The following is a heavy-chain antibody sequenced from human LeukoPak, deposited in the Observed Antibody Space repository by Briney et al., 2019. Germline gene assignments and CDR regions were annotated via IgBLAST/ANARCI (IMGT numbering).Heavy chain of an antibody. J-gene: IGHJ4*02. CDR3: AKNNRRYCSGGSCALFDY. Sequence: PGGSLRLSCAASGFTFSSYAMSWVRQAPGKGLEWVSAISGSGGSTYYADSVKGRFTISRDNSKNTLYLQMNSLRAEDTAVYYCAKNNRRYCSGGSCALFDYWSQGTLVTVSS. V-gene: IGHV3-23*01. D-gene: IGHD2-15*01. CDR2: ISGSGGST. CDR1: GFTFSSYA.